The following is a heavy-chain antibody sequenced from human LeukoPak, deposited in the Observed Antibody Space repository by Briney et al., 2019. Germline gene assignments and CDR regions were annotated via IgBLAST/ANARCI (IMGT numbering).Heavy chain of an antibody. D-gene: IGHD6-19*01. J-gene: IGHJ4*02. CDR3: ASEQWGY. V-gene: IGHV1-18*04. CDR2: ISAYNGNT. CDR1: GYTFTGYY. Sequence: ASVKVSCKASGYTFTGYYMHWVRQAPGQGLEWMGWISAYNGNTNYAQKLQGRVTMTTDTSTSTAYMELRSLRSDDTAVYYCASEQWGYWGQGTLVTVSS.